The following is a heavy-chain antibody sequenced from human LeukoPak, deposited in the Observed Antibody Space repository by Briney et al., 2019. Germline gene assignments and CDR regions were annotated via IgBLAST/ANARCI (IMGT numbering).Heavy chain of an antibody. CDR1: GFTFRNYL. V-gene: IGHV3-30-3*01. J-gene: IGHJ4*02. Sequence: GGSLRLSCAASGFTFRNYLIHWVRQAPGKGLEWVAVTSSDLNVKLYADSVKGRFTISRDNSRSTLYLQMNSLRPEDTAIYYCAREGYYGSGSPPSLYFDYWGQGTLVTVSS. CDR3: AREGYYGSGSPPSLYFDY. D-gene: IGHD3-10*01. CDR2: TSSDLNVK.